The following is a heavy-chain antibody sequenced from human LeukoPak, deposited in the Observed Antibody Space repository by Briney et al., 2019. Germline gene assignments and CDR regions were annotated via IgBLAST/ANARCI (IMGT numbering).Heavy chain of an antibody. CDR1: GFTFSDYY. D-gene: IGHD6-13*01. J-gene: IGHJ4*02. CDR2: ISTSGSST. Sequence: PGGSLRLSCAASGFTFSDYYMSWIRQAPGKGLQWVSYISTSGSSTNYADSVKGRFTISRDNSENTLYLQMNSLRAEDTAVYYCARSRQLDRYYFDYWGQGTLVTVSS. V-gene: IGHV3-11*03. CDR3: ARSRQLDRYYFDY.